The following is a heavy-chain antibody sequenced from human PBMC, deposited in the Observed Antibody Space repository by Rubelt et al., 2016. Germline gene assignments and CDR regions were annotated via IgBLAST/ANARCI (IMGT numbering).Heavy chain of an antibody. J-gene: IGHJ3*02. CDR2: GST. Sequence: GSTNYNPSLKSRVTISVDTSKNQFSLKLSSVTAADTAVYYCARGVYCGGDCYSEDAFDIWGQGTMSPSLQ. CDR3: ARGVYCGGDCYSEDAFDI. D-gene: IGHD2-21*02. V-gene: IGHV4-59*09.